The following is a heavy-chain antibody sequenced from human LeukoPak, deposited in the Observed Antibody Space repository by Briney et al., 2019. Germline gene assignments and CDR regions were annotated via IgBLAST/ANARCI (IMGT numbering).Heavy chain of an antibody. V-gene: IGHV1-3*01. CDR1: GFTFTTYT. D-gene: IGHD6-19*01. Sequence: ASVKVSCKTSGFTFTTYTMHWVRQAPGQKLEWMGWINAANGNTQYSQKFQGRVTITRDTSASTAYMELSSLRSEDTAVYYCARGAPIRVAVAATFDPWGQGTLVTVPS. J-gene: IGHJ5*02. CDR2: INAANGNT. CDR3: ARGAPIRVAVAATFDP.